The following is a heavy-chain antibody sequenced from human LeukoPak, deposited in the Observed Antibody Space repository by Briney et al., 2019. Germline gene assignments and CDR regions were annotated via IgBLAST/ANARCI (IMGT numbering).Heavy chain of an antibody. Sequence: GGSLRLSCAASGFTFSSYWMHWVRQAPGKGVVWVSRINTGGSSTSYADSVTGRFTSCRDNPKNALYLQMNSLTADDTAVYYRARDPIAAADDLDYWGQGTLVTVSS. CDR1: GFTFSSYW. D-gene: IGHD6-13*01. V-gene: IGHV3-74*01. CDR3: ARDPIAAADDLDY. J-gene: IGHJ4*02. CDR2: INTGGSST.